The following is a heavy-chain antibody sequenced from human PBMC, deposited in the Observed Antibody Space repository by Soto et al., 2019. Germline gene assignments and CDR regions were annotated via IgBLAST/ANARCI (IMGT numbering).Heavy chain of an antibody. CDR2: INHSGST. J-gene: IGHJ6*02. Sequence: SETLSLTCAVYGGSFSGYYWSWIRQPPGKGLEWIGEINHSGSTNYNPSLKSRVTISVDTSKNQFSLKLSSVTAADTAVYYCARYQGYYYYGMDVWGQGTTVTVSS. V-gene: IGHV4-34*01. CDR1: GGSFSGYY. CDR3: ARYQGYYYYGMDV.